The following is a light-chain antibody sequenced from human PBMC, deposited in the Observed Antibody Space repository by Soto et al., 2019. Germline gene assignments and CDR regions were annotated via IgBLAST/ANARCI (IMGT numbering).Light chain of an antibody. CDR1: NSNIGAASD. CDR2: GNN. V-gene: IGLV1-40*01. Sequence: QSVLTQPPSVSGAPGQRVTISCTGRNSNIGAASDVHWYQQVPGMAPKLLISGNNNRPSGVPDRFSGSKSGPSASLAITGLQAEDEADYYCQSYDTHLSGVVFGGGTKLTVL. J-gene: IGLJ2*01. CDR3: QSYDTHLSGVV.